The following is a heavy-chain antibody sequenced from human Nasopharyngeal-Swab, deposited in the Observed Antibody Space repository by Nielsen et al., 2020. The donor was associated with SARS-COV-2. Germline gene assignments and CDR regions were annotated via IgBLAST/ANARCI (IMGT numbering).Heavy chain of an antibody. CDR3: ARDGRSSWYFDL. J-gene: IGHJ2*01. CDR1: GGSISSYY. Sequence: SETLSLTCTVSGGSISSYYWSWIRQPPGKGLEWTGYIYYSGNTNYNPSLKSRVTISVDTSKNQFSLKLSSVTAADTAIYYCARDGRSSWYFDLWGRGTLVTVSS. CDR2: IYYSGNT. V-gene: IGHV4-59*01.